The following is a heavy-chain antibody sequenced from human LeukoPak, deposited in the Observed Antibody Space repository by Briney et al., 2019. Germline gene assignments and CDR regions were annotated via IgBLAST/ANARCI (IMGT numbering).Heavy chain of an antibody. Sequence: GGSLRLSCAASGFTYNNYGMHWVRQAPGKGLEWVTFISYDGSDKSYADSVKGRFIISRDNFKKTLYVQMNSLTTDDTAVYYCAKDVSTGWSFDSWGQGTLVTVSS. D-gene: IGHD6-19*01. CDR1: GFTYNNYG. V-gene: IGHV3-30*02. CDR2: ISYDGSDK. CDR3: AKDVSTGWSFDS. J-gene: IGHJ4*02.